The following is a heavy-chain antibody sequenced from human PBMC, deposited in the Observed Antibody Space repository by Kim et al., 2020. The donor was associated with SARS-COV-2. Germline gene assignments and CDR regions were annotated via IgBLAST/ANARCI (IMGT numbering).Heavy chain of an antibody. CDR1: GGSISTKSNY. J-gene: IGHJ4*01. CDR2: IYYRGST. V-gene: IGHV4-39*01. CDR3: ARLPNGIYSHFDF. Sequence: SETLSLTCTVSGGSISTKSNYWGWIRQPPGKGLECIGTIYYRGSTDYNPSLKSRVTVSVDTSKNQFSLKLTSITAADTAVYYCARLPNGIYSHFDFWC. D-gene: IGHD1-26*01.